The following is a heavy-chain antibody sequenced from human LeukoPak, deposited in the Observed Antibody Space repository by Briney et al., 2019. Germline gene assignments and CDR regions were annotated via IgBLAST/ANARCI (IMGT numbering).Heavy chain of an antibody. CDR2: INHGGST. J-gene: IGHJ4*02. CDR3: AREGCVSMGIEY. D-gene: IGHD4/OR15-4a*01. Sequence: SETLSLTCAVYGGSLSGYYWSWIRQSPGKGLEWIGEINHGGSTNYNPSLKSRVTMSVDTSKNHFSLKLSSVTAADTAVYFCAREGCVSMGIEYWGQGTLVTVSS. V-gene: IGHV4-34*01. CDR1: GGSLSGYY.